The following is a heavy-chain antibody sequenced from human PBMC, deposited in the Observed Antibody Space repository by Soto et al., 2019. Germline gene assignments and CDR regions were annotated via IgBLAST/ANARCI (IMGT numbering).Heavy chain of an antibody. CDR2: IIPIFGTA. D-gene: IGHD3-16*02. CDR1: GVTFSIYA. Sequence: ALVKVACKASGVTFSIYAVSWVRQDPGQGLEWMGGIIPIFGTANYAQKFQGRVTITADESTSTAYMELSSLRSEDTAVYYCARGPAQYDYVWGSYRFMDVWGQGTTVTVSS. CDR3: ARGPAQYDYVWGSYRFMDV. V-gene: IGHV1-69*13. J-gene: IGHJ6*02.